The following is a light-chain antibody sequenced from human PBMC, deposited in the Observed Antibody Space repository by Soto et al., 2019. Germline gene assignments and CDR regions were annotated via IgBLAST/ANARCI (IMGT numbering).Light chain of an antibody. CDR2: GAS. J-gene: IGKJ3*01. CDR1: QIVSSDF. CDR3: QQYGNTLFT. V-gene: IGKV3-20*01. Sequence: ENVLTQTPGTLSLSPGERATLSCRASQIVSSDFLAWYQQKPGQGPRLLIYGASSRAAGIPDRFSGSGSGTDFTLTISRLEPEDFAVYYCQQYGNTLFTFGPGTRVDIK.